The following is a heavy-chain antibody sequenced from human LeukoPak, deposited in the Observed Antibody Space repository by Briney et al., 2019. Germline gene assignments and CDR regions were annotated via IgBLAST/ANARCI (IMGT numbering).Heavy chain of an antibody. CDR3: ARGVTIFGVVIIGGGYNWFDP. CDR1: GGSISSYY. V-gene: IGHV4-4*07. CDR2: IYTSGST. J-gene: IGHJ5*02. D-gene: IGHD3-3*01. Sequence: SETLSLTCTVSGGSISSYYWSWIRQPAGKGLEWIGRIYTSGSTNYNPSLKSRVTMSVDTSKNQFSLKLSSVTAADTAVYYCARGVTIFGVVIIGGGYNWFDPWGQGTLVTVSS.